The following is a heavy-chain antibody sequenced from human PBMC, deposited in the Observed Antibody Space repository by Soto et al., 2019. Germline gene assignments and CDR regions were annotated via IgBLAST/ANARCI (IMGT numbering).Heavy chain of an antibody. V-gene: IGHV3-23*01. Sequence: AGGSLRLSCAASGFTFSSYAMSWVRQAPGKGLEWVSAISGSGGSTYYADSVKGRFTISRDNSKNTLYLQMNSLRAEDTAVYYCAKTPRAYYYGMDVWGQGTTVTVSS. CDR3: AKTPRAYYYGMDV. CDR2: ISGSGGST. CDR1: GFTFSSYA. J-gene: IGHJ6*02.